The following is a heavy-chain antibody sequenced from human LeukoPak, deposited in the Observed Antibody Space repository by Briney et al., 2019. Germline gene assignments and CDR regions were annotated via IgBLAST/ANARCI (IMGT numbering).Heavy chain of an antibody. V-gene: IGHV4-39*01. CDR1: GGSISSSSYY. J-gene: IGHJ3*02. CDR2: IYYSGST. D-gene: IGHD3-10*01. CDR3: ARRFPGAHDAFDI. Sequence: PSETLSLTCTVSGGSISSSSYYWGWIRQPPGKGLEWIGSIYYSGSTYYNPSLKSRVTISVDTSKNQFSLKLSSVTAADTAVYYCARRFPGAHDAFDIWGQGAMVTVSS.